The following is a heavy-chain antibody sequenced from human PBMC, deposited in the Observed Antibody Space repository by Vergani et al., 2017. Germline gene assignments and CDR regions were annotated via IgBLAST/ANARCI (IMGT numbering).Heavy chain of an antibody. CDR1: GFTFDDYG. CDR2: INWNGGST. J-gene: IGHJ4*02. D-gene: IGHD3-3*01. V-gene: IGHV3-20*04. Sequence: EVQLVESGGGVVRPGGSLRLSCAASGFTFDDYGMSWVRQAPGKGLEWVSGINWNGGSTGYPDSVKGRFTIARENAKNSLYLQMNRLRAEDTALYSCARGRNAYYDFWSGYYTQYYLDYWGQGTLVTVSS. CDR3: ARGRNAYYDFWSGYYTQYYLDY.